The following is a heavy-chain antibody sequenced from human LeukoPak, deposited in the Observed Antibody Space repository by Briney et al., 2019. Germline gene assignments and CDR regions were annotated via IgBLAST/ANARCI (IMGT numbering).Heavy chain of an antibody. V-gene: IGHV3-74*01. CDR3: ARGWGVDY. Sequence: GGSLSLSCAASGLTFSSYWMQWLRHARGKGLVWVSRINSDGSSTGYADSVEGRFTISRDNAKNTLYLQMNSLRAEDTAVYYCARGWGVDYWGQGTLVTVSS. CDR2: INSDGSST. D-gene: IGHD3-16*01. CDR1: GLTFSSYW. J-gene: IGHJ4*01.